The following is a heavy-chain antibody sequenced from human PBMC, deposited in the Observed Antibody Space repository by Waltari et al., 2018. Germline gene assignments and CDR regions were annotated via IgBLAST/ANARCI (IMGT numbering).Heavy chain of an antibody. V-gene: IGHV3-30-3*01. Sequence: QVQLVESGGGVVQPGRSLRLSCAASGFTFSSYAMHWVRQAPGKGLEWVAVISYDGSNKYYADSVKGRFTISRDNSKNTLYLQMNSLRAEDTAVYYCASSSAAGWYYFDYWGQGTLVTVSS. J-gene: IGHJ4*02. D-gene: IGHD6-13*01. CDR1: GFTFSSYA. CDR2: ISYDGSNK. CDR3: ASSSAAGWYYFDY.